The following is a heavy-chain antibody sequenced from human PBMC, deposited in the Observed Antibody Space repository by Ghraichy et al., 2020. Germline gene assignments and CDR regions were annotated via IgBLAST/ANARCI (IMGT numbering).Heavy chain of an antibody. V-gene: IGHV3-30*04. CDR3: ASEGYGSSYFFDF. CDR1: GFTLSTYA. D-gene: IGHD6-13*01. J-gene: IGHJ4*02. Sequence: GGSLRLSCAASGFTLSTYAMFWVRQAPGKGLEWVALISSDGSSEDYADSVRGRFSISRDNSKNTLFLQVNSLRPDDTAVYYCASEGYGSSYFFDFWGRGTLVTVSS. CDR2: ISSDGSSE.